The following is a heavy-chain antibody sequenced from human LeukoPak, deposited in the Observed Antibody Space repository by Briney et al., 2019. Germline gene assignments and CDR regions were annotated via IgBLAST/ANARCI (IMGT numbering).Heavy chain of an antibody. CDR1: GFTFSSYA. CDR2: ISDSGGST. J-gene: IGHJ4*02. D-gene: IGHD2-21*01. V-gene: IGHV3-23*01. CDR3: ARKQAIGPAPFDY. Sequence: GGSLRLSCAPSGFTFSSYAMSWVRQAPGKGLQWVSTISDSGGSTFYADSVTGRFTISRDSSKNTLYLQMNSLRAEDTAVYHCARKQAIGPAPFDYWGQGTLVTVSS.